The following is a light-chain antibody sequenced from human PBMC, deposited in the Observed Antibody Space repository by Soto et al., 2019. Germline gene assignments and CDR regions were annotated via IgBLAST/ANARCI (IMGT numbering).Light chain of an antibody. V-gene: IGLV7-46*01. CDR2: DTN. CDR1: TGAVTSGHY. Sequence: QAVATQEPSLTVSPGGTVTLTCGSSTGAVTSGHYPYWFQQKPGQAPRTLIYDTNKKHSWTPARFSASLLGGKAALTLSSAQPEDEAEYCCLLSYPGARAVFGGGTQLTVL. J-gene: IGLJ7*01. CDR3: LLSYPGARAV.